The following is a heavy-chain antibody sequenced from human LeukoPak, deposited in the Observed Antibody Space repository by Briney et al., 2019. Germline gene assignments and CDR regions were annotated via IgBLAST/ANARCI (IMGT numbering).Heavy chain of an antibody. J-gene: IGHJ4*02. CDR1: GYSFTNYW. D-gene: IGHD4-17*01. CDR3: ATGASKVTTDFANY. CDR2: IDPSDSYT. V-gene: IGHV5-10-1*01. Sequence: GDSLKISCKGSGYSFTNYWISWVRQMPGKGLEWMGRIDPSDSYTKYSPSFEGHVTISIDKSISTAFLQWNSLKASDSAMYYCATGASKVTTDFANYWGQGTQVAVSS.